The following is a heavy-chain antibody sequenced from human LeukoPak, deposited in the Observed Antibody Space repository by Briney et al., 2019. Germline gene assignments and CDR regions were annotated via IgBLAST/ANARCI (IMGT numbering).Heavy chain of an antibody. J-gene: IGHJ3*02. CDR1: GGSISTSSYY. Sequence: MTSETLSLTCTVSGGSISTSSYYWSWIRQPPGKGLEWIGTIYYSGSTYYNPSLKSRVTISVDTSKNLFSLKLNSVTAADTAVYYCARHRIAAADDAFEIWGQGTMVTVSS. V-gene: IGHV4-39*01. D-gene: IGHD6-13*01. CDR3: ARHRIAAADDAFEI. CDR2: IYYSGST.